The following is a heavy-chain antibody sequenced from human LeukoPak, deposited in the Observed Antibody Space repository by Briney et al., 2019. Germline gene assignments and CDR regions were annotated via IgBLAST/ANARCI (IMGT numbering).Heavy chain of an antibody. CDR2: FYRGGDT. J-gene: IGHJ3*02. V-gene: IGHV3-53*01. D-gene: IGHD2-2*01. Sequence: GGSLRLSRAVSGLTVSSNYMSWIRQAPGKGLEWVSVFYRGGDTYYEDSVKGRFTISRDSSKNTLDLQMNNLRAEDTAVYYCARVIRSAIVVVPPPPNAFDISGQGTVVTVSS. CDR3: ARVIRSAIVVVPPPPNAFDI. CDR1: GLTVSSNY.